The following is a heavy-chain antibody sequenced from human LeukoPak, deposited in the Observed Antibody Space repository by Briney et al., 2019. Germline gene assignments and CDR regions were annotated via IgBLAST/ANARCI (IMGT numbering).Heavy chain of an antibody. J-gene: IGHJ4*02. V-gene: IGHV4-30-4*01. CDR3: ARTDSSGYYYPDY. CDR1: GGSISSGDYY. CDR2: IYSSGTT. Sequence: SETLSLTCTVSGGSISSGDYYWSWICQPPGKGLQWIGYIYSSGTTYYNPSLKSRVTISVDTSKNQFSLKLSSVTAADTAVYYCARTDSSGYYYPDYWGQGTLVTVSS. D-gene: IGHD3-22*01.